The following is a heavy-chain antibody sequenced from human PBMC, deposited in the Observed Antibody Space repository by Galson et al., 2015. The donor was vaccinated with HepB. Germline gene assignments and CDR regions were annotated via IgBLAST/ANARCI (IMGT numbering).Heavy chain of an antibody. Sequence: TLSLTCTVSGGSIRISSYSWGWIRQSPEKGLEWIGTFHSNGNTYYNPSLNSRVTISMDASKSQFSLNLLSVTATDTAVYYCARLPTGFPNWVDPWGQGTLVTVSS. V-gene: IGHV4-39*01. CDR3: ARLPTGFPNWVDP. J-gene: IGHJ5*02. D-gene: IGHD1-14*01. CDR1: GGSIRISSYS. CDR2: FHSNGNT.